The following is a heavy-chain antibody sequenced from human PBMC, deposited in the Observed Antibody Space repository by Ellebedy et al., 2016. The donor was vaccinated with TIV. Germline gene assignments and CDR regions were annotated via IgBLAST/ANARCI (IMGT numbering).Heavy chain of an antibody. Sequence: GESLKISCAASGFTFRSYLMSWVRQAPGKGLEWVANVNQDGSGKNYANSVKGRFTISRNNARNSLYLQMDSLRAEDTAVYYCAREHDILTGSIDYWGQGTLVTVSS. CDR1: GFTFRSYL. CDR2: VNQDGSGK. CDR3: AREHDILTGSIDY. D-gene: IGHD3-9*01. J-gene: IGHJ4*02. V-gene: IGHV3-7*01.